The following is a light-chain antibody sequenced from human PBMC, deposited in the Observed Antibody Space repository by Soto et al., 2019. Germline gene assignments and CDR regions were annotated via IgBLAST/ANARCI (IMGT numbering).Light chain of an antibody. Sequence: QSVLTQPASVSGSPGQSITISCTGTSSDIGGYNYVSWYQHHPGKAPKLMIYDVSNRPSGVSNRFSGSKSGNTASLTISGLQAEYEADYYCSSYTSSSTLGVFGTGTKVTVL. CDR1: SSDIGGYNY. V-gene: IGLV2-14*03. CDR3: SSYTSSSTLGV. CDR2: DVS. J-gene: IGLJ1*01.